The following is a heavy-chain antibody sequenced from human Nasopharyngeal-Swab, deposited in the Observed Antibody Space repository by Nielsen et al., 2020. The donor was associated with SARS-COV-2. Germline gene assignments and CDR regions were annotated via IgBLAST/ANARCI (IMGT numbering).Heavy chain of an antibody. CDR2: ILYDGSDK. V-gene: IGHV3-30*18. CDR1: GFTFSSYG. D-gene: IGHD1-26*01. Sequence: LKISCAASGFTFSSYGMHWVRPAPGKGLGWVAVILYDGSDKHYADSVKGRFTISRDNSKNTLYLQMNSLRAEDTAVYYCAKADRGGSYFSEYYYYMDVWGKGTTVTVSS. J-gene: IGHJ6*03. CDR3: AKADRGGSYFSEYYYYMDV.